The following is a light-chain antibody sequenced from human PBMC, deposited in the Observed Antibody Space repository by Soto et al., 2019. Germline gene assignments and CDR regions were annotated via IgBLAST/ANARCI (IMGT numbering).Light chain of an antibody. J-gene: IGKJ3*01. CDR1: QSISSW. CDR2: DAS. V-gene: IGKV1-5*01. CDR3: QQYNSYSFG. Sequence: DIQMTQSPSTLSASVGDRVTITCRASQSISSWLAWYQQKPGKAPKLLIYDASSLESGVPSRFSGSGSGTEFTLTISSLQPDDFATYYCQQYNSYSFGFGPGTKVDIK.